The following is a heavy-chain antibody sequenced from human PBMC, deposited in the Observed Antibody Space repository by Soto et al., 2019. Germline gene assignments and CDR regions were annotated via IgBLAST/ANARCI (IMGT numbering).Heavy chain of an antibody. CDR1: GYTLTSYD. Sequence: QVQLVQSGAEVKKPGASVKVSCKASGYTLTSYDINWVRQATGQGLEWMGWMNPNSGNTGYAQKFQGRVTMTRNTSISTAYMELSSRCSEDTAVYYGARVLTYGDYESDYYGMDVWGQGTTVTVCS. CDR3: ARVLTYGDYESDYYGMDV. V-gene: IGHV1-8*01. CDR2: MNPNSGNT. D-gene: IGHD4-17*01. J-gene: IGHJ6*02.